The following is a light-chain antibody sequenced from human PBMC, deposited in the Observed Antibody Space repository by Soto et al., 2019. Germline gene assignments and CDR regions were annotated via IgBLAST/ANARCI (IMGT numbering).Light chain of an antibody. CDR2: AAS. J-gene: IGKJ3*01. V-gene: IGKV1-27*01. CDR3: QKYSSVPL. CDR1: QGISNY. Sequence: DIQMTQSPSSLSASVGDRVTITCRASQGISNYIAWYQQKPWKAPKLLIYAASTLQSGVPSRFSCSGSGTDFTLTINSLQPEDVATYSCQKYSSVPLFGPGTKVDIK.